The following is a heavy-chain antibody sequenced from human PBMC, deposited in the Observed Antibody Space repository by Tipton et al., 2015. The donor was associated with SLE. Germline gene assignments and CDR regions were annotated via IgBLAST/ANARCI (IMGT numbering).Heavy chain of an antibody. J-gene: IGHJ3*02. CDR2: IYTSGST. V-gene: IGHV4-4*07. Sequence: TLSLTCTVSGGSISSYYWSWIRQPAGKGLEWIGRIYTSGSTNYNPSLKSRVTISVDTSKNQFSLKLSSVTAADTAVYYCARDLRFLEWLLPGAFDIWGQGTMVTVSS. CDR1: GGSISSYY. CDR3: ARDLRFLEWLLPGAFDI. D-gene: IGHD3-3*01.